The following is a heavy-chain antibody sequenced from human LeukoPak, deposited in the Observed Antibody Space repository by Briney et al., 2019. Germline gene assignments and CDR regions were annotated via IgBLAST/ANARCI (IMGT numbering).Heavy chain of an antibody. CDR2: ISTYNDNT. Sequence: ASVKVSCKAAGYTFINYGFRWVRQAPGQGLEWMGWISTYNDNTDYAQKLQGSGTMTTDTSSSTAYLELRSLKSEDTAVYYCARRMNSGSYYPSYYFDYWGQGTLVTVSS. CDR3: ARRMNSGSYYPSYYFDY. D-gene: IGHD3-10*01. CDR1: GYTFINYG. V-gene: IGHV1-18*01. J-gene: IGHJ4*02.